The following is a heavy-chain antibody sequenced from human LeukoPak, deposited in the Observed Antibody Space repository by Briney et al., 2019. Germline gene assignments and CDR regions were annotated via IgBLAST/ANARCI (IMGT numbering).Heavy chain of an antibody. CDR2: ISSSGSTI. CDR1: GFTFSSYE. D-gene: IGHD3-10*01. Sequence: GGSLRLSCAASGFTFSSYEMNWVRQAPGKGLEWVSYISSSGSTIYYADSVKGRFTISRDNAKNSLYLQMNSLRAEDTAVYYCARARYYYNSRSYGAPYYFDYWGQGTLVTVSS. V-gene: IGHV3-48*03. CDR3: ARARYYYNSRSYGAPYYFDY. J-gene: IGHJ4*02.